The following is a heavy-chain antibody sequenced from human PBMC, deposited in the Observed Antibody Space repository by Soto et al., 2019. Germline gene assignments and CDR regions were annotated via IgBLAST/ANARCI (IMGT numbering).Heavy chain of an antibody. V-gene: IGHV4-59*01. CDR2: IYYSGSP. J-gene: IGHJ4*02. D-gene: IGHD2-15*01. CDR3: ARAGPATLSDY. Sequence: QVQLQESGPGLVKASETLSLTCTVSGGSISNYYCSWIRQPPGKGLEWIGYIYYSGSPSYNPSLKSRVAVSVDTSKNQFSLKLRSVTAADTAVYYCARAGPATLSDYWGQGTLVTVSS. CDR1: GGSISNYY.